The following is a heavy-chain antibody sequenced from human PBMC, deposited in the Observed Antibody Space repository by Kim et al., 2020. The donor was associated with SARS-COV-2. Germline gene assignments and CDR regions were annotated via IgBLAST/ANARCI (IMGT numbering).Heavy chain of an antibody. Sequence: GGSLRLSCAASGFTFNNYLLHWVRQAPGEGLEYVSGIASDGGNRDYADSVMGRFTISRDNAKNTLYLQLNSLRPEDTAVYYCVRAGDSTWRSGLDV. CDR3: VRAGDSTWRSGLDV. CDR1: GFTFNNYL. J-gene: IGHJ6*01. V-gene: IGHV3-64D*06. D-gene: IGHD2-15*01. CDR2: IASDGGNR.